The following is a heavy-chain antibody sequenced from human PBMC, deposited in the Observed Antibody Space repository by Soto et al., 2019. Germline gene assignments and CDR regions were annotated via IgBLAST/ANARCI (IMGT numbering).Heavy chain of an antibody. CDR1: GGSFSGYY. CDR3: ARGQLPYYYDSSGYYYIRVAFDI. V-gene: IGHV4-34*01. D-gene: IGHD3-22*01. J-gene: IGHJ3*02. CDR2: INHSGST. Sequence: PSETLSLTCAVYGGSFSGYYLSWIRQPPGKGLECIGEINHSGSTNYNPSLKSRVTISVDTSKNQFSLKLSSVTAADTAVYYCARGQLPYYYDSSGYYYIRVAFDIWGQGTMVTV.